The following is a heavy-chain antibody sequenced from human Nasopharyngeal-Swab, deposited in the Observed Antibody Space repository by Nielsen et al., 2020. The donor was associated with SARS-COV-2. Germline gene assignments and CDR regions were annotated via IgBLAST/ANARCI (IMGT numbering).Heavy chain of an antibody. J-gene: IGHJ6*03. CDR2: MNPNSGNT. V-gene: IGHV1-8*02. Sequence: ASVKVSCKASGYTFTTYGISWVRQATGQGLEWMGWMNPNSGNTGYAQKFQGRVTMTRNTSISTVYMELSSLRSEDTAVYYCARGLIVATIFHYYYYMDVWGKGTTVTVSS. CDR1: GYTFTTYG. CDR3: ARGLIVATIFHYYYYMDV. D-gene: IGHD5-12*01.